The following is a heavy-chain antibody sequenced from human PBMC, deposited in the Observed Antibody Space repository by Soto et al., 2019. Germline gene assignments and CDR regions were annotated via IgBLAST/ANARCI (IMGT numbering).Heavy chain of an antibody. Sequence: QITLKESGPPLVKPTQTLTLTCTFSGFSLTTSGVGVGWIRQPPGKALEWLALIYWDDDKRYSPSLKSRLTITXDXAKNQVVLTVTIMDPADTATDFRAHTTTTVTWWFDPWRQGTLVTVSS. D-gene: IGHD4-17*01. J-gene: IGHJ5*02. CDR1: GFSLTTSGVG. CDR3: AHTTTTVTWWFDP. CDR2: IYWDDDK. V-gene: IGHV2-5*02.